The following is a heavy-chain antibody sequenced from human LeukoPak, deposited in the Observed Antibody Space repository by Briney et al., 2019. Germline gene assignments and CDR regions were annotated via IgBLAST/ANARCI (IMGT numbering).Heavy chain of an antibody. CDR1: GYTFTSYG. Sequence: ASVKVSCKASGYTFTSYGISWVRQAPGHGLDWMGRISADNGNTNCAQKLQGRVTMTTDTSTSTAYMELRSLRSDDTAVYCCARDPVTTIDYWGQGTLVTVSS. J-gene: IGHJ4*02. CDR3: ARDPVTTIDY. CDR2: ISADNGNT. D-gene: IGHD4-11*01. V-gene: IGHV1-18*01.